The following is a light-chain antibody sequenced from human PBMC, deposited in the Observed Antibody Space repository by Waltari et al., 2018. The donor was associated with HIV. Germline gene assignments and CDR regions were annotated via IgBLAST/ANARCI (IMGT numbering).Light chain of an antibody. CDR3: AVWDDSLDGQPV. J-gene: IGLJ7*01. V-gene: IGLV1-44*01. CDR2: SDG. CDR1: RSNIGTNT. Sequence: QSVLTQPASASGNPGQRVTISCSGSRSNIGTNTVSWYQQLPATAPKLLIFSDGRRPAGGPDRFSGSKSGTSASLAISGLQFEDEAVYFCAVWDDSLDGQPVFGGGTLLTV.